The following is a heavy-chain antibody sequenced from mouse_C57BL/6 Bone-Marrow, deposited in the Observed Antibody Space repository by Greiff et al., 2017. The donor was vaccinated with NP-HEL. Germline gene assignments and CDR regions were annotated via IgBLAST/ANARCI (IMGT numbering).Heavy chain of an antibody. D-gene: IGHD1-1*01. CDR1: GFNIKDDY. CDR3: TTGGSSPYAMDY. CDR2: IDPENGDT. J-gene: IGHJ4*01. V-gene: IGHV14-4*01. Sequence: EVQLQQSGAELVRPGASVKLSCTVSGFNIKDDYMHWVKQRPEQGLEWIGWIDPENGDTEYASKFQGKATMTADTSSNTAYLQLSSLTSEDTAVDYCTTGGSSPYAMDYWGQGTSVTVSS.